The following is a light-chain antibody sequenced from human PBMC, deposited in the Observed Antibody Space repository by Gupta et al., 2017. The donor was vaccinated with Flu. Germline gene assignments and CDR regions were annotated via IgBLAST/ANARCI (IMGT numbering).Light chain of an antibody. CDR3: QVWDASSDHDV. J-gene: IGLJ1*01. Sequence: SYVLTQPPSVSVAPGQTARITCGGNNLGSKSVHWYQQRPGQAPLLVVYGVNDRPSGITERLLCYDAGNKATRQISRVEAGDEADDYWQVWDASSDHDVFGTGTKVTVL. CDR2: GVN. V-gene: IGLV3-21*02. CDR1: NLGSKS.